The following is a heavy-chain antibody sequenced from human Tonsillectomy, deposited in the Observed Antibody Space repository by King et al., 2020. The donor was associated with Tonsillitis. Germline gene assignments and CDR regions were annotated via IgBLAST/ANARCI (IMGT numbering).Heavy chain of an antibody. D-gene: IGHD5-12*01. CDR1: GFTFSNAW. J-gene: IGHJ4*02. Sequence: VQLVESGGGLVKPGGSLRLSCAASGFTFSNAWMSWVRQAPGKGLEWVGRIKSKTDGGTTDYSAPVRGRFTISRDDLKNTLYLQMNSLKTEDTAVYYCQATKWLDYWGQGTLVTVSS. CDR3: QATKWLDY. V-gene: IGHV3-15*01. CDR2: IKSKTDGGTT.